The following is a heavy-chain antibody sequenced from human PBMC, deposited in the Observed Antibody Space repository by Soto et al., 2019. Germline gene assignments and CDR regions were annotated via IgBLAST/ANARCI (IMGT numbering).Heavy chain of an antibody. V-gene: IGHV3-73*01. D-gene: IGHD3-3*01. CDR1: GFTFSGSA. Sequence: TGGSLRLSCAASGFTFSGSAMHWVRQASGEGLEWVGRIRSKGNNYATAYGASLKGRFTISRDDSKNTAYLQMNSLNTEDTAVYYCSRQASDFWSGKPQYYMDVWGKGTTVTVSS. CDR2: IRSKGNNYAT. CDR3: SRQASDFWSGKPQYYMDV. J-gene: IGHJ6*03.